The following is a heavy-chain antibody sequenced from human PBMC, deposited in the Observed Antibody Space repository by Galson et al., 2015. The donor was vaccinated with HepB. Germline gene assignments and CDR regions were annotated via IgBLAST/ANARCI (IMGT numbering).Heavy chain of an antibody. Sequence: SVKVSCKASGYTFTRYAMHWVRQAPGQRLEWMGWINAGNGNTKYSQNFQGRVTITRDTSASTAYMELSSLRSEDTAVYFCARSFPSGNSAFDYWGQGTLVTVSS. CDR2: INAGNGNT. J-gene: IGHJ4*02. D-gene: IGHD4-23*01. CDR1: GYTFTRYA. V-gene: IGHV1-3*01. CDR3: ARSFPSGNSAFDY.